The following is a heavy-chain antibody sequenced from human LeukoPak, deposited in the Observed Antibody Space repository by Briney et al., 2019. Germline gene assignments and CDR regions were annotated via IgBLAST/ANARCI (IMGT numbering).Heavy chain of an antibody. CDR2: MNPNSGNT. D-gene: IGHD3-22*01. CDR1: GYTFTSYD. Sequence: ASVKVSCKASGYTFTSYDINWVRQATGQGLEWMGWMNPNSGNTGYAQKFQGRVTMTRNTSISTAYLELSSLRSEDTAVYYCASQVYSSGYVPAEYWGQGTLVTVSS. V-gene: IGHV1-8*01. J-gene: IGHJ4*02. CDR3: ASQVYSSGYVPAEY.